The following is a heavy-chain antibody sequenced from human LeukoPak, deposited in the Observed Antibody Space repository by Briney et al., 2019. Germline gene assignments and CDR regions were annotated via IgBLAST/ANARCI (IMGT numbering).Heavy chain of an antibody. CDR3: ARHDSSGYYLDAFDI. CDR1: GYSFTSYW. V-gene: IGHV5-51*01. D-gene: IGHD3-22*01. J-gene: IGHJ3*02. Sequence: GESLKISCKGSGYSFTSYWIGWVRQTPGKGLEWMGIVYPADSDTRYNPSFQGQVTISADKSITTAYLQWSSLKASDTAMYYCARHDSSGYYLDAFDIWGQGTTVTVSS. CDR2: VYPADSDT.